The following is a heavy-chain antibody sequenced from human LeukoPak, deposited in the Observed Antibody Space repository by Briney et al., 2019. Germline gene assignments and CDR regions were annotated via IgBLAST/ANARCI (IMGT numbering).Heavy chain of an antibody. CDR1: GFTFNSYA. V-gene: IGHV3-23*01. CDR2: ISISGGTT. CDR3: AKGGGANYFDP. J-gene: IGHJ5*02. Sequence: PGGSLRLSCAASGFTFNSYAMSWVRQAPGKGLEWVSSISISGGTTYYADSVKGRFTMSRDNSKNTLYLQMNSLRAEDTAKYYCAKGGGANYFDPWGQGTLSPSPQ. D-gene: IGHD4/OR15-4a*01.